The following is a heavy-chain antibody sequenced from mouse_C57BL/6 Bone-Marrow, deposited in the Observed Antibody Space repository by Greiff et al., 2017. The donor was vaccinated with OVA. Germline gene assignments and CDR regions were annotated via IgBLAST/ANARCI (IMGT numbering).Heavy chain of an antibody. V-gene: IGHV2-2*01. CDR3: ARGGLLRAWFAY. J-gene: IGHJ3*01. D-gene: IGHD1-1*01. CDR2: IWSGGST. CDR1: GFSLTSYG. Sequence: VKLVESGPGLVQPSQSLSITCTVSGFSLTSYGVHWVRQSPGKGLEWLGVIWSGGSTDYNAAFISRLSISKDNSKSQVFFKMNSLQADDTAIYYCARGGLLRAWFAYWGQGTLVTVSA.